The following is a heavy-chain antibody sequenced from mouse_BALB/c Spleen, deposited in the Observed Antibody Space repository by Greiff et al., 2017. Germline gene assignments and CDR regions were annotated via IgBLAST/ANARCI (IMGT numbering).Heavy chain of an antibody. CDR2: ISTYYGDA. CDR3: ARSSKLERGYFDY. J-gene: IGHJ2*01. CDR1: GYTFTDYA. V-gene: IGHV1S137*01. D-gene: IGHD1-3*01. Sequence: QVQLQQSGAELVRPGVSVKISCKGSGYTFTDYAMHWVKQSHAKSLEWIGVISTYYGDASYNQKFKGKATMTVDKSSSTAYMELARLTSEDSAIYYCARSSKLERGYFDYWGQGTTLTVSS.